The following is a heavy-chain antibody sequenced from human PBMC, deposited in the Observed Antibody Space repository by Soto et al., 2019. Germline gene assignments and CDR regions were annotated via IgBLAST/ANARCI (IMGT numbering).Heavy chain of an antibody. V-gene: IGHV3-30-3*01. Sequence: QVQLVESGGGVVQPGGSLRLSCVASGFTFSSQAMHWVRQAPGKGLDWVAVISNDGNRKYYADSLKGRFTISRDNYMDTLYLQMNSLRVEDSAVYYCARDIDSHGSVGTPDIWGQGTMVTVSS. J-gene: IGHJ3*02. CDR3: ARDIDSHGSVGTPDI. D-gene: IGHD6-25*01. CDR2: ISNDGNRK. CDR1: GFTFSSQA.